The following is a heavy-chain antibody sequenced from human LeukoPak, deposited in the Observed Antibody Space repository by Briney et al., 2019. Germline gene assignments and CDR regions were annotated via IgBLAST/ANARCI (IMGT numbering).Heavy chain of an antibody. CDR1: GFTFSSYW. V-gene: IGHV3-74*01. CDR2: INSDGSST. CDR3: ARAFGWFGELLSYYGMDV. D-gene: IGHD3-10*01. Sequence: GGSLRLSCAASGFTFSSYWMHWVRQAPGKGLVWVSRINSDGSSTSYADSVKGRFTISRDNAKNTLYLQMNSLRAEDTAVYYCARAFGWFGELLSYYGMDVWGQGTTATVSS. J-gene: IGHJ6*02.